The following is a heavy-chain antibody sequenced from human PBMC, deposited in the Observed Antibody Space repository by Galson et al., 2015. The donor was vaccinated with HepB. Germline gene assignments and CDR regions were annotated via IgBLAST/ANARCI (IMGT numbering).Heavy chain of an antibody. D-gene: IGHD4/OR15-4a*01. CDR3: ARGANEDYFDY. CDR1: GYTFTSYG. V-gene: IGHV1-2*02. J-gene: IGHJ4*02. Sequence: SVKVSCKASGYTFTSYGISWVRQAPGQGLEWMGWINPNSGGTNYAQKFQGRVTMTRDTSISTAYMELSRLRSDDTAVYYCARGANEDYFDYWGQGTLVTVSS. CDR2: INPNSGGT.